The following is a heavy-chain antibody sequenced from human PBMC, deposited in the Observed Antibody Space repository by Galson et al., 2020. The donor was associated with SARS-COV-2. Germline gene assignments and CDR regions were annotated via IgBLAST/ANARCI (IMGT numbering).Heavy chain of an antibody. Sequence: QAGGSLRLSCAASGFLFSSSVMTWVRQAPGKGLEWVSSINGRGSNTYYADSARGRFTISRDNSENTVFLQMDNLRAEDTALYYCARVIVFSYYYNGLDVWGQGTTVTVSS. D-gene: IGHD3-22*01. J-gene: IGHJ6*02. V-gene: IGHV3-23*01. CDR1: GFLFSSSV. CDR3: ARVIVFSYYYNGLDV. CDR2: INGRGSNT.